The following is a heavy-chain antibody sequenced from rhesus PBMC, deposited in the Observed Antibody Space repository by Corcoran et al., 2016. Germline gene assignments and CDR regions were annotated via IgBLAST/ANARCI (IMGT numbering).Heavy chain of an antibody. CDR1: GGSISGYYY. D-gene: IGHD5-12*01. Sequence: QVQLPQWGEGVVTPSATLSLTCAVYGGSISGYYYWSWLRQPPGKGMEWIVNIYVNSTSTNYNPAINNRVTISKDTSKNQFALKLSSVTAADTAVYYCARVGGYSYSQPFDYWGQGVLVTVSS. J-gene: IGHJ4*01. V-gene: IGHV4-73*01. CDR3: ARVGGYSYSQPFDY. CDR2: IYVNSTST.